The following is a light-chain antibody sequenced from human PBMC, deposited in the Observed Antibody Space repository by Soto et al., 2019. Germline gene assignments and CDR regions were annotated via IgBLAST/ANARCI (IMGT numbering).Light chain of an antibody. V-gene: IGKV3-20*01. CDR2: GAS. CDR1: QSVHTF. J-gene: IGKJ1*01. CDR3: QQSGSSLST. Sequence: EIVLTQSPDTLSLSPGEGASLSCRASQSVHTFLAWYQQKPGQAPRLLIYGASTRATGIPDRFSGSGSGTDFTLTISRLEPEDFAVYYCQQSGSSLSTFGQGTKVDTK.